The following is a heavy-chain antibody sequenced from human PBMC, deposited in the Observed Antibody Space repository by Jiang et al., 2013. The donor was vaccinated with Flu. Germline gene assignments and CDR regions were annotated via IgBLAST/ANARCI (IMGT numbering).Heavy chain of an antibody. CDR2: ISYDGSNK. Sequence: VQLVESGGGVVQPGRSLRLSCAASGFTFSSYGMHWVRQAPGKGLEWVAVISYDGSNKYYADSVKGRFTISRDNSKNTLYLQMNSLRAEDTAVYYCAKMWAATGSDFDYWGQGTLVTVSS. D-gene: IGHD1-14*01. J-gene: IGHJ4*02. CDR3: AKMWAATGSDFDY. V-gene: IGHV3-30*18. CDR1: GFTFSSYG.